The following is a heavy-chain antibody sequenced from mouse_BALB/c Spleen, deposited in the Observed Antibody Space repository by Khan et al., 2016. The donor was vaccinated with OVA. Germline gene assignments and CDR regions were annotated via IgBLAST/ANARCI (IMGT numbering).Heavy chain of an antibody. V-gene: IGHV1-5*01. D-gene: IGHD1-1*01. CDR2: IFSGNSDT. J-gene: IGHJ3*01. Sequence: VQLQQSGTVLARPGSSVKMSCKASGYTFTSYWMHWVKQRPGQGLEWIGGIFSGNSDTSYNKKFKGKAKLTAVTSAITAYMELSSLTNEDSAVYYWTRAGYGAFAYWGQGTLVTVSA. CDR1: GYTFTSYW. CDR3: TRAGYGAFAY.